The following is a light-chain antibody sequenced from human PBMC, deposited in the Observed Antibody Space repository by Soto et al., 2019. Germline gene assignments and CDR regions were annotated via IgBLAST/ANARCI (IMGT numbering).Light chain of an antibody. CDR3: QSGDSVPLT. CDR2: AAS. J-gene: IGKJ1*01. CDR1: RDITDY. Sequence: DIQMTQSPTSLSASVGDRVTITCRASRDITDYLAWYQQKPGQVPKLLISAASTLQSGVPSSFTASGSGTDFTLCITGLRPEDFATYYWQSGDSVPLTFGQGTKVEF. V-gene: IGKV1-27*01.